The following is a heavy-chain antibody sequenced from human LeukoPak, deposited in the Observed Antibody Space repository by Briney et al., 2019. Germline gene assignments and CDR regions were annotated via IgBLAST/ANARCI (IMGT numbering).Heavy chain of an antibody. Sequence: PSETLSLTCTVSGGSVSSGSYCWSWIRQPPGKGLEWIGYIYYSGSTNYNPSLKSRVTISVDTSKNQFSLKLSSVTAADTAVYYCARASVGLARDLDYWGQGTLVTVSS. CDR3: ARASVGLARDLDY. V-gene: IGHV4-61*01. J-gene: IGHJ4*02. CDR2: IYYSGST. CDR1: GGSVSSGSYC. D-gene: IGHD6-6*01.